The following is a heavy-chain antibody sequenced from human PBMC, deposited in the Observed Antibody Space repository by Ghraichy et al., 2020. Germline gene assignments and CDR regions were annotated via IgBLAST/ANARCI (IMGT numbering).Heavy chain of an antibody. V-gene: IGHV4-31*03. D-gene: IGHD2-21*01. J-gene: IGHJ4*02. Sequence: TLSLTCTVSGGPISSGAYYWTWIRQHPGKGPEWVGYIYYSGSTYYNPSLKSRGSISADTSKNQFHLKLRSVTAADTAVYYCARANSKTVFFDYWGQGTLVTVSS. CDR1: GGPISSGAYY. CDR3: ARANSKTVFFDY. CDR2: IYYSGST.